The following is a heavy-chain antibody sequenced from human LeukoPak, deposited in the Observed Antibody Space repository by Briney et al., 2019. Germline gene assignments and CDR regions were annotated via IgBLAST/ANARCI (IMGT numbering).Heavy chain of an antibody. CDR2: MYYSGST. V-gene: IGHV4-59*01. J-gene: IGHJ4*02. CDR1: GGSISYYY. D-gene: IGHD4-23*01. Sequence: SETLSLTCTVSGGSISYYYWSWIRQPPGKGLEWIGYMYYSGSTNYNPSLRSRVTMSVGTSKNQFSLRLSSVTAADTAVYYCARERYGGNSGFFDYWGQGTLVTVSS. CDR3: ARERYGGNSGFFDY.